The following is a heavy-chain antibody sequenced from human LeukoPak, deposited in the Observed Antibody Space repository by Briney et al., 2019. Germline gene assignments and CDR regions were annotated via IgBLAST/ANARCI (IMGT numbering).Heavy chain of an antibody. CDR1: GFTFDDYA. V-gene: IGHV3-7*03. D-gene: IGHD3-3*01. CDR2: IKQDGSEK. CDR3: ARAEWSNWYFDL. Sequence: GRSLRLSCAASGFTFDDYAMHWVRQAPGKGLEWVANIKQDGSEKYYVDSVKGRFTLSRDSAKNSLYLQMNSLRAEDTAVYYCARAEWSNWYFDLWGRGTLVTVSS. J-gene: IGHJ2*01.